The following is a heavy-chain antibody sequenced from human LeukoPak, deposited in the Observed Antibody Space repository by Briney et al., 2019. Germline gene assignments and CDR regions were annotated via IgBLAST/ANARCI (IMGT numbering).Heavy chain of an antibody. CDR1: GFTFDDYG. D-gene: IGHD3-22*01. V-gene: IGHV3-20*04. Sequence: SGGSLRLSCAASGFTFDDYGMSWVRQAPGKGLEGVSGINWNGGSTGYADSVKGRFTIYRENAKNSLYLQMNSLRAEDTALYYCARAADYYDSSGYYLGAFDIWGQGTMVTVSS. CDR2: INWNGGST. J-gene: IGHJ3*02. CDR3: ARAADYYDSSGYYLGAFDI.